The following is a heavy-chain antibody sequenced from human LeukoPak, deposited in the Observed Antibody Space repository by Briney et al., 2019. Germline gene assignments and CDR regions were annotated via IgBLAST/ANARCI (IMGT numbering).Heavy chain of an antibody. CDR2: INPSGGST. CDR1: GYTFTSYY. J-gene: IGHJ4*02. CDR3: ARDWRNSSSWPALGGY. Sequence: ASVKVSCKASGYTFTSYYMHWVRQAPGQGLEWMGIINPSGGSTSYAQKFQGRVTMTRDTSTSTVYMELSSLRFEDTAVYYCARDWRNSSSWPALGGYWGQGTLVTVSS. D-gene: IGHD6-13*01. V-gene: IGHV1-46*01.